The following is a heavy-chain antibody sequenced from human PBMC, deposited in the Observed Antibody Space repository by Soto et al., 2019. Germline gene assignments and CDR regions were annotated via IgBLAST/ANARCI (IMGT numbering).Heavy chain of an antibody. CDR2: IDPSDSYT. CDR1: GYSFSSYW. D-gene: IGHD5-18*01. Sequence: PGESLKISCKGSGYSFSSYWISWVRQMPGKGLEWMGRIDPSDSYTNYSPSFQGHVTISADKSISTAYLLWSSLKASDTAMYYCARGIQFCYYGMDVWGQVTTVTVSS. CDR3: ARGIQFCYYGMDV. V-gene: IGHV5-10-1*01. J-gene: IGHJ6*02.